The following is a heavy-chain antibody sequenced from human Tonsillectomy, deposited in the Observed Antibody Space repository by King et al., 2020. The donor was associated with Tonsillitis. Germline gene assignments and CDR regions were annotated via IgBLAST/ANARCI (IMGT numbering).Heavy chain of an antibody. J-gene: IGHJ4*02. Sequence: VQLPQWGAGLLKPSETLSLTCAVYGGSFSGYYWSWIRQPPGKGLEWIGEINHSGSTNYNPSLKSRVTISVDTCKNQFSLKLSSVTAADTAVYYCASISSGYYYSDYWGQGTLVTVSS. V-gene: IGHV4-34*01. CDR1: GGSFSGYY. D-gene: IGHD3-22*01. CDR2: INHSGST. CDR3: ASISSGYYYSDY.